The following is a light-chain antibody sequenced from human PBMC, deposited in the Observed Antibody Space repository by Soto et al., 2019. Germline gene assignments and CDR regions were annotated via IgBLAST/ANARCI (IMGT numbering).Light chain of an antibody. CDR3: SSYTSSTTVI. CDR1: SSDVGDYNY. Sequence: QSALTQPAAVSGSPGQSMTISCTGTSSDVGDYNYVSWYQQHPGKAPKLMIYDVTDRPSGVSNRFSASKSGNTASLTISGLQAEDEADYYCSSYTSSTTVIFGGGTKVTVL. V-gene: IGLV2-14*01. CDR2: DVT. J-gene: IGLJ2*01.